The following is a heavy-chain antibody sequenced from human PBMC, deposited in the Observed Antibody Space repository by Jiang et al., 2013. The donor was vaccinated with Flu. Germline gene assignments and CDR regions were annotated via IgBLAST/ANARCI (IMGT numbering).Heavy chain of an antibody. CDR2: IWYDGTKK. J-gene: IGHJ4*02. CDR3: GRDLITVWGILVSPDFDY. D-gene: IGHD3-16*01. V-gene: IGHV3-33*01. CDR1: GFSFSAYG. Sequence: VQLLESGGGVVQPGKSLRLSCAASGFSFSAYGMHWVRQAPGKGLEWVAVIWYDGTKKYYADSMKGRFTISRDNSQSTLYLQMNSLRAEDTAVYFCGRDLITVWGILVSPDFDYVGPGNPGHRLL.